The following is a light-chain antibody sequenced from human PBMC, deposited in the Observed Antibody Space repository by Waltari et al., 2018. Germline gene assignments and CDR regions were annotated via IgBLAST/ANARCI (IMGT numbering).Light chain of an antibody. J-gene: IGKJ4*01. V-gene: IGKV3-11*01. CDR1: QSISTC. CDR3: QQRSNWPGGA. Sequence: EIVLTQSPATLSLSPGERATLSCRASQSISTCLAWYQQKPGQAPRLLIYDASNRATDVPARFSGSGSGTDFTLTISRLEPEDFAVYYCQQRSNWPGGAFGGGTKIEIK. CDR2: DAS.